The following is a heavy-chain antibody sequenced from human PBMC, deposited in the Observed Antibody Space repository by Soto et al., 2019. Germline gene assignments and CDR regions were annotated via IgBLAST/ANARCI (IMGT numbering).Heavy chain of an antibody. D-gene: IGHD6-19*01. V-gene: IGHV3-30*18. CDR1: GFTFSSYG. Sequence: QVQLVESGGGVVQPGRSLRLSCAASGFTFSSYGMHWVRQAPGKGMEWVAVISYDGSNKYYADSVKGRFSSSRDNSKNTLYLQMNSLRAEETAVCYCAKHESSCWYNYWAQGTLVTVSS. J-gene: IGHJ4*02. CDR3: AKHESSCWYNY. CDR2: ISYDGSNK.